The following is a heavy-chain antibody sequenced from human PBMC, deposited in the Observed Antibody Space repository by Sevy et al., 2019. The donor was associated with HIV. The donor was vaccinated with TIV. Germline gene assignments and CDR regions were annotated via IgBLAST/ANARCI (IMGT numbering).Heavy chain of an antibody. CDR1: GFTFGDYC. Sequence: GSLRLSCTASGFTFGDYCMSWVRQAPGKGLEWVAFLKSDVYGGTVDHAASVRGRFVVSRDDSKTIAYLQMNDLKTEDTGVYYCTRWKAAQSIFDYWGQGALVTVSS. D-gene: IGHD6-13*01. CDR3: TRWKAAQSIFDY. J-gene: IGHJ4*02. V-gene: IGHV3-49*04. CDR2: LKSDVYGGTV.